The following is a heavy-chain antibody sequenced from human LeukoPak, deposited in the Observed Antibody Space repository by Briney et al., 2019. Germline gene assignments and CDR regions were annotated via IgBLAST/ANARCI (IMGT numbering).Heavy chain of an antibody. D-gene: IGHD5-12*01. Sequence: GGSLRLSCATSGFTFNNNAMSWVRQAPGKRLEWVSAINGGGDATEYADSVKGRFTISRDNSKNTLYLQMNSLRPEDTAVYYCARDSPGYGGYSYWGQGTLVTVSS. J-gene: IGHJ4*02. V-gene: IGHV3-23*01. CDR1: GFTFNNNA. CDR3: ARDSPGYGGYSY. CDR2: INGGGDAT.